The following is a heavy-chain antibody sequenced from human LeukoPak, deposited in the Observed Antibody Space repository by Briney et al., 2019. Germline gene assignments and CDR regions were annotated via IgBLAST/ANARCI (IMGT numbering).Heavy chain of an antibody. CDR1: GFTFSSYA. V-gene: IGHV3-23*01. D-gene: IGHD1-26*01. CDR2: ISGSGGST. Sequence: PGGSLRLSCAASGFTFSSYAMSWVRQAPGKGLEWVSAISGSGGSTYYADSVKGRFTISRDNAKNTLYLQMNSLRAEDTAVYYCARDLRGLGSPLDYWGQGTLVTVSS. J-gene: IGHJ4*02. CDR3: ARDLRGLGSPLDY.